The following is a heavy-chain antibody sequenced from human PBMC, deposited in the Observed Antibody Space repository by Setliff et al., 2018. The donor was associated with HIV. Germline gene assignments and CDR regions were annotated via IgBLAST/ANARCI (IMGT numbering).Heavy chain of an antibody. CDR1: GGSITSHY. CDR3: AREIYGGNSRPFDY. J-gene: IGHJ4*02. D-gene: IGHD4-17*01. CDR2: MYNSGST. V-gene: IGHV4-59*11. Sequence: SETLSLTCTVSGGSITSHYWSWIRQPPGKGLEWIGYMYNSGSTNYNPSLKSRVTISVDTSKNQFSLNLSSVTAADTAIYYCAREIYGGNSRPFDYWGQGTLVTVSS.